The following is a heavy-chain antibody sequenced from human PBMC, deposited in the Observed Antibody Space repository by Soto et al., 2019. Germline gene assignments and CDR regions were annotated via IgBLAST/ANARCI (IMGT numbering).Heavy chain of an antibody. CDR2: IITIFGTA. CDR3: ARDGSAITYYYYGMDV. V-gene: IGHV1-69*12. Sequence: QVQLVQSGAEVKKPGSSVKVSCKASGGTFSSYAISWVRQAPGQGLEWMGGIITIFGTATYAQKFQGRVTITADESTSTAYMELSSLRSEDTAVYYCARDGSAITYYYYGMDVWGQGTTVTVSS. J-gene: IGHJ6*02. D-gene: IGHD2-2*03. CDR1: GGTFSSYA.